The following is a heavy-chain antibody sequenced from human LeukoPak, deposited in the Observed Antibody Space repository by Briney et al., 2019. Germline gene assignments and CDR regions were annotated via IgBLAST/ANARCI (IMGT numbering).Heavy chain of an antibody. D-gene: IGHD6-13*01. V-gene: IGHV4-31*03. CDR2: IYYSGST. CDR1: GGSISSGGYY. CDR3: ARVVAAAGGVYFQH. J-gene: IGHJ1*01. Sequence: SQTLSLTCTVSGGSISSGGYYWGWIRQHPGKGLEWIGYIYYSGSTYYNPSLKSRVTISVDTSKNQFSLKLSSVTTADAAVYYCARVVAAAGGVYFQHWGQGTLVTVSS.